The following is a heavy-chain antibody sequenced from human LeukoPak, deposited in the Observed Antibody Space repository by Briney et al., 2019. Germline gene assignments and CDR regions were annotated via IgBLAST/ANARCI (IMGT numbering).Heavy chain of an antibody. J-gene: IGHJ4*02. V-gene: IGHV4-59*08. CDR3: ARHGGDYGSGSYPLDF. D-gene: IGHD3-10*01. CDR2: IYYSGTT. CDR1: GGSVSGYF. Sequence: PSETLSLTCTVSGGSVSGYFWSWIRQPPGKGLEWIANIYYSGTTYYNTYPKSRVTISEDTSKSQFSLIQSSATAADTAVYNCARHGGDYGSGSYPLDFWGQGALVTVSS.